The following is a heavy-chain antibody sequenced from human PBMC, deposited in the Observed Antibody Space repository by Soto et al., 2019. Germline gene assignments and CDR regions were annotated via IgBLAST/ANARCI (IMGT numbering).Heavy chain of an antibody. CDR3: ASWVIALGGTGYFRH. D-gene: IGHD6-19*01. V-gene: IGHV3-23*01. CDR2: SSANGGRA. Sequence: EAQLLESGGDLIQPGGSLTLSCAASGFTFASHAMSWVRQAPGKGLEWVSGSSANGGRANYADSVKGRFSLSRDNSKNTMFLQMDRLTAEDTAIYYCASWVIALGGTGYFRHWGQGTLVTASS. J-gene: IGHJ1*01. CDR1: GFTFASHA.